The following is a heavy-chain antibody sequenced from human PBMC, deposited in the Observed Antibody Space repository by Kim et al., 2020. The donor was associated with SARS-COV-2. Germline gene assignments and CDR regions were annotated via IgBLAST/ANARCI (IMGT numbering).Heavy chain of an antibody. CDR2: INPSGGST. CDR3: ARDSSPSDRGDSGYSGDY. V-gene: IGHV1-46*01. D-gene: IGHD5-12*01. CDR1: GYTFTSYY. J-gene: IGHJ4*02. Sequence: ASVKVSCKASGYTFTSYYIHWVRQAPGQGLEWMGIINPSGGSTSYAQKFQGRVTMTRDTSTGTVYMELSSLRSEDTAVYYCARDSSPSDRGDSGYSGDYWGQGTLVTVSS.